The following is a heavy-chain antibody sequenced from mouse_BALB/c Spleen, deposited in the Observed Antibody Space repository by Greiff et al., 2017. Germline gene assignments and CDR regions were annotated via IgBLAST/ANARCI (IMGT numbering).Heavy chain of an antibody. J-gene: IGHJ3*01. Sequence: EVKLMESGPGLVKPSQSLSLTCTVTGYSITSDYAWNWIRQFPGNKLEWMGYISYSCSTSYNPSLKSRISITRDTSKNQFFLQLNSVTTEDTATYYCARTSYYYGSSSWFAYWGQGTLVTVSA. CDR3: ARTSYYYGSSSWFAY. D-gene: IGHD1-1*01. CDR1: GYSITSDYA. CDR2: ISYSCST. V-gene: IGHV3-2*02.